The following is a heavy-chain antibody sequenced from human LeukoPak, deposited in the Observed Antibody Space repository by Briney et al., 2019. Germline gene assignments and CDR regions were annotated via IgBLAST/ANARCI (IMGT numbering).Heavy chain of an antibody. CDR1: GGSISSYY. CDR2: IYYSGST. V-gene: IGHV4-59*01. J-gene: IGHJ4*02. Sequence: SETLSLTCTVSGGSISSYYWSWVRQPPGKGLEWIGYIYYSGSTNYNPSLKSRVTISVDTSKNQFSLKLSSVTAEDTAVYYCARDFVRGNYWGQGTLVTVSS. CDR3: ARDFVRGNY. D-gene: IGHD3-3*01.